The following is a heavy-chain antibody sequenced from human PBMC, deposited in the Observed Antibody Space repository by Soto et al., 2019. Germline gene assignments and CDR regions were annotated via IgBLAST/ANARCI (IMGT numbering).Heavy chain of an antibody. CDR3: ARESEDLPSNFDY. CDR1: GFTFTGYS. V-gene: IGHV3-21*06. CDR2: ISSTTNYI. Sequence: PGGSLRLSCAASGFTFTGYSMNWVRQAPGRGLEWVSSISSTTNYIYYADSMKGRFTISRDNAKNSLYLEMTGLRDEDTAVYYCARESEDLPSNFDYWGQGTLVTVSS. J-gene: IGHJ4*02.